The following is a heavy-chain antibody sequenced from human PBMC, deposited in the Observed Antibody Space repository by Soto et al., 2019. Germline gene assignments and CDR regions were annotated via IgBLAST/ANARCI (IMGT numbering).Heavy chain of an antibody. J-gene: IGHJ6*02. CDR2: ISWNSGSI. Sequence: GGSLRLSCAASGFTFDDYAMHWVRQAPGKGLEWVSGISWNSGSIGYADSVKGRFTISRDNAKNFLYLQMNSLRAEDTALYYCAKDIVDFWSGYYSGMDVWGQGTTVTVFS. CDR1: GFTFDDYA. V-gene: IGHV3-9*01. D-gene: IGHD3-3*01. CDR3: AKDIVDFWSGYYSGMDV.